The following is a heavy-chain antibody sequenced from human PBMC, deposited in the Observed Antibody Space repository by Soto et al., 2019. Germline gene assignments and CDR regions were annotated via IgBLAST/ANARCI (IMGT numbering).Heavy chain of an antibody. CDR3: AGGGVRGVITRTRDYYGMDV. CDR1: GYSFAKYC. V-gene: IGHV5-51*01. D-gene: IGHD3-10*01. CDR2: IYPDDSDI. J-gene: IGHJ6*02. Sequence: GESLKISCKSSGYSFAKYCIGWVRQMPGKGLDWRGIIYPDDSDIRYSPSFQGQVTISADKSISTAYLQWSSLKASDTAMYYCAGGGVRGVITRTRDYYGMDVWGQGTTVTVSS.